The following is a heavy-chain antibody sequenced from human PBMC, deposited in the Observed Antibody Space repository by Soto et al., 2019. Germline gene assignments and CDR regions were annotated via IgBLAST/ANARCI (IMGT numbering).Heavy chain of an antibody. CDR3: AKDLEWLLRHFEN. J-gene: IGHJ4*02. V-gene: IGHV3-23*01. CDR2: ISANADNA. D-gene: IGHD3-22*01. CDR1: GYRFSNYG. Sequence: GGSLRLSCVGSGYRFSNYGMSWVRQAPGKGLEWVSGISANADNAYYADSVKGRFTISRDNSKNTVFLQMNSLRAEDTAVYYCAKDLEWLLRHFENWGQGTLVTVSS.